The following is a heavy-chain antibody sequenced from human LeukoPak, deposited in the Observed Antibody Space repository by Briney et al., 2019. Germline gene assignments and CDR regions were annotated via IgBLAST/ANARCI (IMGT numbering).Heavy chain of an antibody. V-gene: IGHV3-21*04. CDR1: GFTFSSHW. J-gene: IGHJ4*02. CDR3: ARDWCDY. Sequence: GGSLRLSCAASGFTFSSHWMHWVRQAPGKGLEWVSSISSSGSYIYYADSVKGRFTISRDNAKNSLYLHMNSLRAEDTAVYYCARDWCDYWGQGTLVTVSS. CDR2: ISSSGSYI. D-gene: IGHD2-15*01.